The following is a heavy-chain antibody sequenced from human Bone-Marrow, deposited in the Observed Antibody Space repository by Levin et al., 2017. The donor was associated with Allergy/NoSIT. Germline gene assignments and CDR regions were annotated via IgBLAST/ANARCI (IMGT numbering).Heavy chain of an antibody. V-gene: IGHV3-23*01. Sequence: GGSLRLSCAASGFTFSSYAMSWVRQAPGKGLEWVSAISGSGGSTYYADSVKGRFTISRDNSKNTLYLQMNSLRAEDTAVYYCAKAYSSSSHYYYYMDVWGKGTTVTVSS. CDR2: ISGSGGST. CDR1: GFTFSSYA. D-gene: IGHD6-6*01. J-gene: IGHJ6*03. CDR3: AKAYSSSSHYYYYMDV.